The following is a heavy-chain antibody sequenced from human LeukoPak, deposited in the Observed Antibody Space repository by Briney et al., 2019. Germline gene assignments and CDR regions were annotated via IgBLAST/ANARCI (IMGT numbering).Heavy chain of an antibody. Sequence: SETLSLTCAVYGGSFSGYYWSWIRQPPGKGLEWIGEINHSGGTNYNPSLKSRVTISVDTSKNQFSLKLSSVTAADTAVYYCARGPSGVAFIWGQGTMVTVSS. CDR3: ARGPSGVAFI. CDR2: INHSGGT. D-gene: IGHD2-8*01. V-gene: IGHV4-34*01. J-gene: IGHJ3*02. CDR1: GGSFSGYY.